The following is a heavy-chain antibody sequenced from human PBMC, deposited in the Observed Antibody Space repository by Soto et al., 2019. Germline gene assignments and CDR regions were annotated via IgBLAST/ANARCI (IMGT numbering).Heavy chain of an antibody. V-gene: IGHV3-23*01. CDR2: ISGSGGST. D-gene: IGHD3-22*01. Sequence: LRLSCAASGFTFSSYAMSWVRQAPLKGLEWVSAISGSGGSTYYADSVKGRFTISRDNSKNTLYLQMNSLRAEDTAVYYCAKDAYYYDSSFWFDPWGQGTLVTVSS. CDR3: AKDAYYYDSSFWFDP. J-gene: IGHJ5*02. CDR1: GFTFSSYA.